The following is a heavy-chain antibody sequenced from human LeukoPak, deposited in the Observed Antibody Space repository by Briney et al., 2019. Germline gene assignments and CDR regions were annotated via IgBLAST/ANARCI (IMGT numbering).Heavy chain of an antibody. J-gene: IGHJ4*02. CDR3: ARTVGFTAYGGFDS. CDR1: GDSINSIRYY. Sequence: SQTLSLTCTVSGDSINSIRYYWSWIRQHPGRGLEWIGFIYYSGSTYATPSLKSRVLISIGTSQNQFYLQLTSVTAADTAVYYCARTVGFTAYGGFDSWGQGSLVTVSS. CDR2: IYYSGST. D-gene: IGHD5-12*01. V-gene: IGHV4-31*03.